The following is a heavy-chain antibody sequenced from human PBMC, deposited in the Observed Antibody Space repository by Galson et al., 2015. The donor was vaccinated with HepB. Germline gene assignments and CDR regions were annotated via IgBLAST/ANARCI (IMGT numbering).Heavy chain of an antibody. CDR2: FNPDNGET. CDR1: GCTLSEFS. J-gene: IGHJ3*02. D-gene: IGHD1-26*01. Sequence: VLVSCKVSGCTLSEFSMHWVRQAPGKGVVWMGGFNPDNGETTYTQKLQGRVTMTEDTSTDIAYMELSSLRSEDTAVYYCTTVRGGHFRFFGAFDIWGQGTMVTVSS. V-gene: IGHV1-24*01. CDR3: TTVRGGHFRFFGAFDI.